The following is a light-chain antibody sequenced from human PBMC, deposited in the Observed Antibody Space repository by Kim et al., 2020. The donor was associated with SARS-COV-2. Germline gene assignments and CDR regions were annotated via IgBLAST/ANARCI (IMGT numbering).Light chain of an antibody. V-gene: IGKV1-27*01. CDR3: QKYNSAPWT. Sequence: ASIGDKVTITRRASQDIANSLAWYQQKPGKVPQVLIYAASTLQSGVPSRFSGSGSGTEFTLTIDSLQTEDVATYYCQKYNSAPWTFGPGTKVDIK. CDR1: QDIANS. J-gene: IGKJ1*01. CDR2: AAS.